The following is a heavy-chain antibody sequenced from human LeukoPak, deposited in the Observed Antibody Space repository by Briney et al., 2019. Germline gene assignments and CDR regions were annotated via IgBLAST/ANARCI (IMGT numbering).Heavy chain of an antibody. CDR3: ARGRVMVRGVIISPLNY. V-gene: IGHV1-8*01. J-gene: IGHJ4*02. CDR2: MNPNSGNT. Sequence: ASVKVSCKASGYTFTSYDINWVRQATGQGLEWMGWMNPNSGNTGCAQKFQGRVTMTRNTSISTAYMELSSLRSEDTAVYYCARGRVMVRGVIISPLNYWGQGTLVTVSS. CDR1: GYTFTSYD. D-gene: IGHD3-10*01.